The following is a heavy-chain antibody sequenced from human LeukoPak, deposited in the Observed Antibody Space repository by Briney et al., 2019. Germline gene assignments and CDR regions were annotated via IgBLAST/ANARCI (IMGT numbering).Heavy chain of an antibody. J-gene: IGHJ6*02. CDR2: IYHTGSA. V-gene: IGHV4-59*01. D-gene: IGHD3-10*01. CDR1: GASISSYY. Sequence: SETLSLTCTVSGASISSYYWSWIRQPPGKGLEWIGYIYHTGSANSNTSLKSRVTISVDTSKNQFSLKLRSVTAADTAVYYCARVAYGSGSQTFYYYSMDVWGQGTTVTVSS. CDR3: ARVAYGSGSQTFYYYSMDV.